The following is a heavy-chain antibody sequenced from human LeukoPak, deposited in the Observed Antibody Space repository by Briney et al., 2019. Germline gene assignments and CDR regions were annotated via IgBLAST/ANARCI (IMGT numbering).Heavy chain of an antibody. CDR2: IYSGGST. D-gene: IGHD5-12*01. CDR1: GFTVSSNY. CDR3: AIYGGYDYVYVFDI. V-gene: IGHV3-66*01. Sequence: GGSLRLSCAASGFTVSSNYMSWVRQAPGKGLEWVSVIYSGGSTYYADSVKGRFTISRDNSKNTLYLQMNSLRAEDTAVYYCAIYGGYDYVYVFDIWGQGTMVTVSS. J-gene: IGHJ3*02.